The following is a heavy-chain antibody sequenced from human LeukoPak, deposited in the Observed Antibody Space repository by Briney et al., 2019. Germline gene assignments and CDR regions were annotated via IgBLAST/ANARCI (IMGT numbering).Heavy chain of an antibody. Sequence: SSETLSLTCTVSGGSISSSGYNWDWIRQPPGKGLEWIAYIYYSGITINYNPSLKSRVTISLDMSKNQFSLRLTSVTATDTAVYYCARQSAVAGTQWFDPWGLGTLVTVSS. D-gene: IGHD6-19*01. CDR3: ARQSAVAGTQWFDP. CDR1: GGSISSSGYN. J-gene: IGHJ5*02. V-gene: IGHV4-61*05. CDR2: IYYSGIT.